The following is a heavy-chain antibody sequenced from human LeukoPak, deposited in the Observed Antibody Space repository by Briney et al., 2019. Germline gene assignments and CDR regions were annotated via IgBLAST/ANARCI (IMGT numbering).Heavy chain of an antibody. V-gene: IGHV3-33*01. D-gene: IGHD6-19*01. CDR1: GFTFSSYG. CDR3: ARDTVLAVAGTQGAFDI. Sequence: QPGGSLRLPCAASGFTFSSYGMHWVRQAPGKGLEWVAVIWYDGSNKYYADSVKGRFTISGDNSKNTLYLQMNSLRAEDTAVYYCARDTVLAVAGTQGAFDIWGQGTMVTVSS. CDR2: IWYDGSNK. J-gene: IGHJ3*02.